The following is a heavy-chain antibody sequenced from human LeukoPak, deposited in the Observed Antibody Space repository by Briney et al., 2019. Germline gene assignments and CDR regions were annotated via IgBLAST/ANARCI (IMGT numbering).Heavy chain of an antibody. CDR3: ARHYYGSGTDYYFDY. J-gene: IGHJ4*02. V-gene: IGHV1-24*01. CDR1: GYTLTELS. CDR2: FDPEDGET. D-gene: IGHD3-10*01. Sequence: ASVKVSCKASGYTLTELSMHWVRQAPGKGLEWMGGFDPEDGETIYAQKFQGRVTMTEDTSTDTAYMELSSLRSEDTAVYYCARHYYGSGTDYYFDYWGQGTLVTVSS.